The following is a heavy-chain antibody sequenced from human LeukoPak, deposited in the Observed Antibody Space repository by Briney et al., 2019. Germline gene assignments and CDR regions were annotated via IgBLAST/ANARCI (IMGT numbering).Heavy chain of an antibody. J-gene: IGHJ6*03. CDR1: GYTFTSYG. D-gene: IGHD3-22*01. CDR3: ARGPGGRSGYHPLEDYYYYYYMDA. CDR2: ISAYNGNT. Sequence: ASVKVSCKASGYTFTSYGISWGRQAPGQGLELMGWISAYNGNTNYAQKLQGRVTMTTDTYTRTAYMELRSLRPDDTAVYYCARGPGGRSGYHPLEDYYYYYYMDAWGKGTTATVSS. V-gene: IGHV1-18*01.